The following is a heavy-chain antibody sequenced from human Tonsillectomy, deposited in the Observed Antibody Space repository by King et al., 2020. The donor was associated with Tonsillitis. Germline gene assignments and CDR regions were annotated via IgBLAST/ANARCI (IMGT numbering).Heavy chain of an antibody. D-gene: IGHD7-27*01. CDR2: LCNSGTT. Sequence: QLQESGPGLVKPSETLSLTCAVSGDSIRNTCWGWVRQPPGKGLEWIGYLCNSGTTTYHSSLKSRITMSLDTAKNHFSLMLNSVTAAETAVYYCARDNRGSLDYWGQGDLVTVSS. CDR3: ARDNRGSLDY. CDR1: GDSIRNTC. V-gene: IGHV4-59*01. J-gene: IGHJ4*02.